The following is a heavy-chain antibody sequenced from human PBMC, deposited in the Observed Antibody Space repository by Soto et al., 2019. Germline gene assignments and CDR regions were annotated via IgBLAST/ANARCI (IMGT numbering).Heavy chain of an antibody. D-gene: IGHD3-10*01. CDR2: IIPIFGTA. V-gene: IGHV1-69*13. Sequence: GASVKVSCKASGDTFSSYAISWVRQAPGQGLEWMGGIIPIFGTANYAQKFQGRVTITADESTSTAYMGLSSLRSEDTAVYYCARGNPPMSGAFDIWGQGTMVTVSS. J-gene: IGHJ3*02. CDR1: GDTFSSYA. CDR3: ARGNPPMSGAFDI.